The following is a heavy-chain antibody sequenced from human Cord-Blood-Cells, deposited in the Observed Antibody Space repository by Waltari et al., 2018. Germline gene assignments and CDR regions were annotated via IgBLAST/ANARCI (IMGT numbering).Heavy chain of an antibody. CDR1: GFTSSSNG. D-gene: IGHD6-13*01. CDR3: ARDLSAVIAAAGEFDY. V-gene: IGHV3-48*01. J-gene: IGHJ4*02. Sequence: EVQLVESGGGLVRPGGSLRLACAAPGFTSSSNGMNWVRQAPGKGLEWVSYISSSSSTIYYADSVKGRFTISRDNAKNSLYLQMNSLRAEDTAVYYCARDLSAVIAAAGEFDYWGQGTLVTVSS. CDR2: ISSSSSTI.